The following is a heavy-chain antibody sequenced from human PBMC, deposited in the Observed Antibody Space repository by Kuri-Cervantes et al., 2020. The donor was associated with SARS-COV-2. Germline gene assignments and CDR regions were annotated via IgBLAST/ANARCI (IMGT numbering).Heavy chain of an antibody. CDR3: ATESYYGSGSYYYYYYGMDV. J-gene: IGHJ6*02. Sequence: ASVKVSCKASGYTFTGYYMHWVRQAPGQGLEWMGWINPNSGGTNYAQKFQGRVTMTRDTSISTAYMERSRLRSDDTAVYYCATESYYGSGSYYYYYYGMDVWGQGTTVTVSS. D-gene: IGHD3-10*01. V-gene: IGHV1-2*02. CDR2: INPNSGGT. CDR1: GYTFTGYY.